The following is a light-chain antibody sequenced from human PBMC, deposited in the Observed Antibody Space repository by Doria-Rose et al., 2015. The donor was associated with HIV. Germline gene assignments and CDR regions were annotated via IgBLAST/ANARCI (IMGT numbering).Light chain of an antibody. V-gene: IGKV4-1*01. J-gene: IGKJ3*01. Sequence: DIQVTQSPESLGMSLGERATLNCKTNQRLLYTSTHYLAWYQQKPGQHPKLLIYWASTRQPGVPARFSGSGSGTDFTLTISSLEAEDVAVYYCQQYYDTPSFGPGTTVDIK. CDR1: QRLLYTSTHY. CDR2: WAS. CDR3: QQYYDTPS.